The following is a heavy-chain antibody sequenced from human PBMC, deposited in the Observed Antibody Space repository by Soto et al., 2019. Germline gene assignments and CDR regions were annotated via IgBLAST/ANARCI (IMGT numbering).Heavy chain of an antibody. CDR3: VKDAYLLVGATHFDF. V-gene: IGHV3-9*01. J-gene: IGHJ4*02. Sequence: EVQLVESGGGLVQPGRSLSLSCAASGFTFDDYAMHWVRQPPGKGLEGVAGISWNGESVSYADSVKGRFTISRDNARNTLYLHMASLRAEDTAFYYCVKDAYLLVGATHFDFWGQGALVTVSS. CDR2: ISWNGESV. CDR1: GFTFDDYA. D-gene: IGHD1-26*01.